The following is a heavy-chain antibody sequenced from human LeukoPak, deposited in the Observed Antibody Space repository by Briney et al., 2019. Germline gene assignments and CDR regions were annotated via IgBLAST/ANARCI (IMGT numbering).Heavy chain of an antibody. J-gene: IGHJ4*02. CDR2: ISGSGGST. D-gene: IGHD6-13*01. CDR3: AKDPDHLIAAAGTKPDY. Sequence: GGSLRLSCAASGFTFSSYAMSWVRQAPGKGLEWVSAISGSGGSTYYADSVKGRFTISRDNSKNTLYLQMNSLRAEDTAVYYCAKDPDHLIAAAGTKPDYWGQGTLVTVPS. CDR1: GFTFSSYA. V-gene: IGHV3-23*01.